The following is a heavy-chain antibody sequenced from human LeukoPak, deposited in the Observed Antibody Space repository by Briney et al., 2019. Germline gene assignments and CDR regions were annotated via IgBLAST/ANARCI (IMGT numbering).Heavy chain of an antibody. J-gene: IGHJ6*03. D-gene: IGHD5-18*01. V-gene: IGHV7-4-1*01. CDR3: YMDV. CDR1: GYTFTSYA. Sequence: ASVKVSCKASGYTFTSYAMNWVRQAPGQGLEWMGWINTNTGNPTYAQGFTGRFVFSLDTSVSTAYYCASRTAMVTGYYYYYYMDVWGKGTTVTVSS. CDR2: INTNTGNP.